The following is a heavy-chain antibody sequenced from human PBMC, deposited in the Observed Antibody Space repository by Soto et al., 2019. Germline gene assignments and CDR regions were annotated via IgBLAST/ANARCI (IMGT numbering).Heavy chain of an antibody. CDR3: ARVGIGELLAHGMDV. J-gene: IGHJ6*02. V-gene: IGHV4-30-4*01. Sequence: QVQLQESGPGLVKPSQTLSLTCTVSGGSISSGDYYWSWIRQPPGKGLEWIGYIYYSGSTYYNPSLKSRVTISVDTSKNQFSLKLSSVTAADTAVYYFARVGIGELLAHGMDVWGQGTTVTVSS. CDR1: GGSISSGDYY. CDR2: IYYSGST. D-gene: IGHD3-10*01.